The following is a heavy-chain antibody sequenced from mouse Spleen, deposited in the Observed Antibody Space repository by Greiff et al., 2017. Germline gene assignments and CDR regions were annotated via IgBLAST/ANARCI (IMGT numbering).Heavy chain of an antibody. V-gene: IGHV5-17*01. J-gene: IGHJ3*01. D-gene: IGHD1-1*01. Sequence: EVQLVESGGGLVKPGGSLKLSCAASGFTFSDYGMHWVRQAPEKGLEWVAYISSGSSTIYYADTVKGRFTISRDNAKNTLFLQMTSLRSEDTAMYYCARPGYYYDGSPFAYWGQGTLVTVSA. CDR2: ISSGSSTI. CDR3: ARPGYYYDGSPFAY. CDR1: GFTFSDYG.